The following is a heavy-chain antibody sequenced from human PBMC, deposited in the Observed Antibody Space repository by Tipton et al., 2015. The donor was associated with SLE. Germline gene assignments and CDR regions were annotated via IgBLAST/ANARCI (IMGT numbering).Heavy chain of an antibody. Sequence: TLSLTCTVSGGSISSHYWSWIRQPPGKGLEWIGYIYYSGSTNYNPSLKSRVTISVDTSKNQFSLKLSSVTAADTAVYYCARHQPDDVFDIWGQGTMVTVSS. CDR3: ARHQPDDVFDI. CDR2: IYYSGST. CDR1: GGSISSHY. V-gene: IGHV4-59*08. J-gene: IGHJ3*02.